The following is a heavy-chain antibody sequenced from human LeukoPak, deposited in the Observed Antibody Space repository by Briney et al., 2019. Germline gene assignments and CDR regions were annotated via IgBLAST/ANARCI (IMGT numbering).Heavy chain of an antibody. Sequence: ASVKVSCKASGYTFTGYYMHWVRQAPGQGLEWMGWINPNSGGTNYAQKFQGRVTMTRDPSISTAYMEPSRLRSDDTAVYYCARATLDFWSGYGDYWGQGTLVTVSS. CDR2: INPNSGGT. CDR1: GYTFTGYY. J-gene: IGHJ4*02. CDR3: ARATLDFWSGYGDY. D-gene: IGHD3-3*01. V-gene: IGHV1-2*02.